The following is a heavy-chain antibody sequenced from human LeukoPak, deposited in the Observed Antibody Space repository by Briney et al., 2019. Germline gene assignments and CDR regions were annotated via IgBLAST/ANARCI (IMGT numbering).Heavy chain of an antibody. CDR2: VDNRWRT. V-gene: IGHV4-59*02. Sequence: SETLSLTCTVSGGSASGHYWSWIRQPPGKGLKGIGYVDNRWRTNKSPFLRSRVTASIDTSKNQISLKLMPVTAADTAVYYCARGSEIEKWVQFGGLDHWGQGTLVPVSS. J-gene: IGHJ4*02. CDR3: ARGSEIEKWVQFGGLDH. CDR1: GGSASGHY. D-gene: IGHD5-24*01.